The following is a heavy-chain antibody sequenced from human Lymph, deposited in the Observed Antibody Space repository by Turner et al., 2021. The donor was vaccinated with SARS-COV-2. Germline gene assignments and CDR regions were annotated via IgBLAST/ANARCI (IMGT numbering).Heavy chain of an antibody. CDR3: AKLVPAGWYYFDY. CDR2: IFYSGST. D-gene: IGHD2-2*01. V-gene: IGHV4-59*01. J-gene: IGHJ4*02. Sequence: QVQLQESGTGLVKPSETLYLTCTVSGCSISSSYWSWIRQPPGKGLEWLGYIFYSGSTNYHPSLKSRVTISVDRSMTMFSLKLSSVTAADTAVYCCAKLVPAGWYYFDYWGQGTLVTVSS. CDR1: GCSISSSY.